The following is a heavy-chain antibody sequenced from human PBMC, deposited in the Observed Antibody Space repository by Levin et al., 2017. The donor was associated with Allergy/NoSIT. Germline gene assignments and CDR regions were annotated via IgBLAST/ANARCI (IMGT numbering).Heavy chain of an antibody. Sequence: GSLRLSCTVSGGSFSSYYWSWVRQPPGKGLEWVGYIYYSGTTNYNPALKSRVTMSVDTSKNQFSLKLSSVTAADTAVYYCARGDFWSAYCDYWGQGTPVAVSP. CDR3: ARGDFWSAYCDY. CDR1: GGSFSSYY. J-gene: IGHJ4*02. V-gene: IGHV4-59*01. CDR2: IYYSGTT. D-gene: IGHD3-3*01.